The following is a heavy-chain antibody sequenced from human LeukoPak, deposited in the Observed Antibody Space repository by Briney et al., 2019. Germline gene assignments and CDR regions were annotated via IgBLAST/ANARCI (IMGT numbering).Heavy chain of an antibody. Sequence: TGGSLRLSCAASGFTFSSYEMNWVRQAPGKGLEWVAYIQYDGSNKQYADSVKGRFSISRDNSENILYLQMNSLRAEDTAVYYCAKDRCSNGIGCLYYYMDVWGKGTTVTMSS. V-gene: IGHV3-30*02. CDR3: AKDRCSNGIGCLYYYMDV. CDR1: GFTFSSYE. D-gene: IGHD2-8*01. CDR2: IQYDGSNK. J-gene: IGHJ6*03.